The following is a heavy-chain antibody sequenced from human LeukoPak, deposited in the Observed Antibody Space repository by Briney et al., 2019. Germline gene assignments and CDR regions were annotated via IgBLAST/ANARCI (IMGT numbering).Heavy chain of an antibody. V-gene: IGHV3-7*01. D-gene: IGHD3-22*01. J-gene: IGHJ3*02. Sequence: GGSLRLSCAASGFTFNNYWMSWVRQAPGKGLQWVANIKEDGSAKFYVDSVKGRFTVSRDNTKNSLYLQMNSLRAEDTAVYYCAKVDSMIVELGAFDIWGQGTMVTVSS. CDR2: IKEDGSAK. CDR3: AKVDSMIVELGAFDI. CDR1: GFTFNNYW.